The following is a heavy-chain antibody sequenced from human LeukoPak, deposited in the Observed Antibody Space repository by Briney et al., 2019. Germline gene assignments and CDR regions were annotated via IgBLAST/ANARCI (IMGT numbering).Heavy chain of an antibody. CDR3: ARGNGACSGGSCYVDYYYYYMDV. J-gene: IGHJ6*03. CDR2: INPSGGST. CDR1: GYTFTSYY. D-gene: IGHD2-15*01. Sequence: GASVKVSCKASGYTFTSYYMHCVRQAPGQGLEWMGIINPSGGSTSYAQKFQGRVTMTRDMSTSTVYMELSSLRSEDTAVYYCARGNGACSGGSCYVDYYYYYMDVWGKGTTVTVSS. V-gene: IGHV1-46*01.